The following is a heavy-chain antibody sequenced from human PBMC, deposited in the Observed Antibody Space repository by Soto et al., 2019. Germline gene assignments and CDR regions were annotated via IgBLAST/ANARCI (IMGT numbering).Heavy chain of an antibody. J-gene: IGHJ4*02. CDR2: ISTNNDAI. D-gene: IGHD3-10*01. CDR3: ASVLGSRRSGSYPSY. V-gene: IGHV3-48*01. Sequence: EVQLVESGGGLVQPGGSLRLSRAASGFSISDCSMNWVRRAPGKGLEWISYISTNNDAIYYADSVKGRFTISRDNAKNSLYLQMNSLRAEDTALYYCASVLGSRRSGSYPSYWGQGTLVTVSS. CDR1: GFSISDCS.